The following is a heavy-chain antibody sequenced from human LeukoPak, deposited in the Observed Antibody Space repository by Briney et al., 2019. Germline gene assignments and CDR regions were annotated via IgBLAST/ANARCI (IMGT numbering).Heavy chain of an antibody. CDR3: ARDVLGVATTFGC. CDR1: GGTFSSYA. D-gene: IGHD5-12*01. CDR2: IIPILGIA. V-gene: IGHV1-69*04. Sequence: SVKVSCKASGGTFSSYAISWVRQAPGQGLEWMGRIIPILGIANYAQKFQGRVTITADKSTSTAYMELSSLRSEDTAVYYCARDVLGVATTFGCWGQGTLVTVSS. J-gene: IGHJ4*02.